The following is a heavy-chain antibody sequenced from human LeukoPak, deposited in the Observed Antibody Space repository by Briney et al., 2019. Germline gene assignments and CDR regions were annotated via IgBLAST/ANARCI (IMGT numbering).Heavy chain of an antibody. CDR1: GFTVSSNY. Sequence: GGSLRLSCAASGFTVSSNYMSWVRQAPGKGLEWVSIIYRDGTTYYADSVKGRFTTSRNNSKNTLYLEMNSLRAEDTAVYYCARDSPANWVQFDYWGQGTLVTVSS. CDR3: ARDSPANWVQFDY. J-gene: IGHJ4*02. CDR2: IYRDGTT. D-gene: IGHD7-27*01. V-gene: IGHV3-66*01.